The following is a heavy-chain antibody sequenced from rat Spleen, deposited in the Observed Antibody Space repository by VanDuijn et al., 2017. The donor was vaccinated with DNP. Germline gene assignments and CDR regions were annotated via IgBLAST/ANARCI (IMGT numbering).Heavy chain of an antibody. CDR1: GFTFSDYN. CDR2: IRYDGGGT. CDR3: VRWNSGHFDY. Sequence: EVHLVETGGGLVQPGRSLKLSCAASGFTFSDYNVAWVRQAPTKDLEWVAYIRYDGGGTKYADSVKGRFTISRDNAKNTLYLQMNSLRSEDMATYYCVRWNSGHFDYWGQGVMVPVSS. D-gene: IGHD4-3*01. J-gene: IGHJ2*01. V-gene: IGHV5-22*01.